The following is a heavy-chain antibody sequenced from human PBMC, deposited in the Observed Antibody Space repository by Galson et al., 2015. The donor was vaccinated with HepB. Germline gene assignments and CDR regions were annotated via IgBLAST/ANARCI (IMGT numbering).Heavy chain of an antibody. D-gene: IGHD5-24*01. CDR3: AKVEMATIKRNDAFDI. CDR2: IDPSDSYT. Sequence: QSGAEVKKPGESLRISCKGSGYSFTSYWISWVRQMPGKGLEWMGRIDPSDSYTNYSPSFQGHDTISADKSISTVYLQWSSLKASDTAMYYCAKVEMATIKRNDAFDIWGQGTMVTVSS. J-gene: IGHJ3*02. CDR1: GYSFTSYW. V-gene: IGHV5-10-1*01.